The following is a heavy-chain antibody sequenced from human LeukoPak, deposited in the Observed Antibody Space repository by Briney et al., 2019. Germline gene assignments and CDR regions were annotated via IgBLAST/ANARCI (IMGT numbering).Heavy chain of an antibody. CDR3: ARAPLGYCSSTSCRSYYYYYYMDV. V-gene: IGHV4-4*07. CDR1: GGSISSYY. J-gene: IGHJ6*03. D-gene: IGHD2-2*01. Sequence: SETLSLTCTVSGGSISSYYWSWIRQPAGKGLEWIGRIYTSGSTNYNPSLKSRVTISVDTSKNQFSLKLSSVTAADTAVYYCARAPLGYCSSTSCRSYYYYYYMDVWGKGTTVTISS. CDR2: IYTSGST.